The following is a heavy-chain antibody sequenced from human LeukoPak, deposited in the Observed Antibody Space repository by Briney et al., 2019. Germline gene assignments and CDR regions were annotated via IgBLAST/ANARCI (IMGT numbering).Heavy chain of an antibody. D-gene: IGHD3-10*01. J-gene: IGHJ4*02. CDR1: GYTLSELS. Sequence: ASVKVSCKVSGYTLSELSMHWVRQAPGKGLEWMGGFDREDDEIIYAAKFQDRVMMTEDTSTDTAYMEMSSLRSDDTAVFYCASMVRGVIVPYFEFWGQGTLVIVSS. CDR2: FDREDDEI. V-gene: IGHV1-24*01. CDR3: ASMVRGVIVPYFEF.